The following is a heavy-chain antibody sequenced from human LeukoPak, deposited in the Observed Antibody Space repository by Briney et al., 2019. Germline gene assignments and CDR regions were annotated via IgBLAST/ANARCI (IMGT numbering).Heavy chain of an antibody. J-gene: IGHJ3*02. CDR3: AREYSSSSGRAFDI. D-gene: IGHD6-6*01. CDR1: GFTFSSYG. Sequence: PGRSLRLSCAASGFTFSSYGMHWVRQAPGKGLEWVAVISYDGSNKYYADSVKGRFTISRDNSKNTLYLQMNSLRAEDTAVYYCAREYSSSSGRAFDIWGQGTMVTVSS. V-gene: IGHV3-30*03. CDR2: ISYDGSNK.